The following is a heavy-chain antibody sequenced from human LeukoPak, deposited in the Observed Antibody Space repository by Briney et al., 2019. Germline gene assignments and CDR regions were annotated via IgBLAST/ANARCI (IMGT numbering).Heavy chain of an antibody. D-gene: IGHD6-13*01. CDR3: VKHESFASTGTYDY. CDR2: ISWNSGSV. CDR1: GFTFDDYA. Sequence: GGSLRLSCAASGFTFDDYAMHWVRQLPGKGLEWVSGISWNSGSVGYADSVKGRFTISRDNAKYSLYLQMNSLRAEDMALYYCVKHESFASTGTYDYWGQGTMVTVSS. V-gene: IGHV3-9*03. J-gene: IGHJ4*02.